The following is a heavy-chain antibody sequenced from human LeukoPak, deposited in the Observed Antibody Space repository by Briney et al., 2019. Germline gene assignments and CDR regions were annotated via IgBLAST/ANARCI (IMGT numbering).Heavy chain of an antibody. V-gene: IGHV3-23*01. CDR1: GFTFSSYA. CDR2: ISGSGGST. CDR3: ARLPRNTAMVV. J-gene: IGHJ4*02. D-gene: IGHD5-18*01. Sequence: PGGSLRLSCAASGFTFSSYAMSWVRQAPGKGLEWVSAISGSGGSTYYADSVKGRFTISRDNAKNSLYLQMNSLRAEDTAVYCCARLPRNTAMVVWGQGTLVTVSS.